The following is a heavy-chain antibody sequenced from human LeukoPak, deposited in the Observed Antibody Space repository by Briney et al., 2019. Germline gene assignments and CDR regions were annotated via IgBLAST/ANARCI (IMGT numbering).Heavy chain of an antibody. CDR3: ARSLAYCGGDCYPYDY. CDR1: GGSISSGSYY. J-gene: IGHJ4*02. V-gene: IGHV4-61*02. Sequence: SQTLSLICTVSGGSISSGSYYWSWIRQPAGKGLEWIGRIYTSGSTNYNPSLKSRVTISVDTSKNQFSLKLSSVTAADTAVYYCARSLAYCGGDCYPYDYWGQGTLVTVSS. CDR2: IYTSGST. D-gene: IGHD2-21*01.